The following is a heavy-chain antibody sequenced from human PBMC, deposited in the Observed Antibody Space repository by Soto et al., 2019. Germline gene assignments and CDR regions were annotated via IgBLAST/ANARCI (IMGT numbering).Heavy chain of an antibody. CDR1: GFTFSNYA. J-gene: IGHJ4*02. V-gene: IGHV3-23*01. CDR2: ISGSGGTT. CDR3: AKAPSSGWPYNFDY. D-gene: IGHD6-19*01. Sequence: GGSLRLSCAASGFTFSNYAMSWVRQAPGKGLEWVSGISGSGGTTYYADSVKGRFTISRDNSKNTLYLQMNSLRAEDTAVYYCAKAPSSGWPYNFDYWGQGTLVTVSS.